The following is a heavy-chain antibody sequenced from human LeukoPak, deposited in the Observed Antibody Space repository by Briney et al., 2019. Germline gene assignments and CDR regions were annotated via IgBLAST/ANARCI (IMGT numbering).Heavy chain of an antibody. CDR3: AKNLRYFANWYFDL. Sequence: PGGSLRLSCAASGLTFSSYGMHWVRQAPGRGLEWVAFIWYDGSNKDYADSVKGRFTISRDNSKNTLYVQMNSLRAEDTAVYYCAKNLRYFANWYFDLWGRGTLVTVSS. D-gene: IGHD3-9*01. V-gene: IGHV3-30*02. CDR2: IWYDGSNK. J-gene: IGHJ2*01. CDR1: GLTFSSYG.